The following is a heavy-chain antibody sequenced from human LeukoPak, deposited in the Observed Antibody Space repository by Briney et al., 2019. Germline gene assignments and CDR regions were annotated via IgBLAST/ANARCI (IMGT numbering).Heavy chain of an antibody. CDR2: VYTSGIT. Sequence: SETLSLTCTVSGGFINNYWSWIRQPAGKGLEWIGRVYTSGITNYNPSLKSRITMSVDTSKNQFSLKLTSVTAADTAVYYCGRHNGFDRGYYYYMDVWGKGTTVTVSS. CDR3: GRHNGFDRGYYYYMDV. V-gene: IGHV4-4*07. J-gene: IGHJ6*03. CDR1: GGFINNY. D-gene: IGHD3-9*01.